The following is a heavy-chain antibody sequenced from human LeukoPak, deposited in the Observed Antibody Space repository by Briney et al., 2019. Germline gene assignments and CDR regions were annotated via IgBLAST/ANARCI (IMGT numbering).Heavy chain of an antibody. V-gene: IGHV3-11*01. J-gene: IGHJ3*02. CDR3: ARAALDAFDI. CDR1: GFTSSDYY. Sequence: PGGSLRLSCAVSGFTSSDYYMNWLRQAPGKGPEWISYISGSDDITYYADSVRGRFTISRDNAQNSLYLQMSSLRSEDTAVYYGARAALDAFDIWGQGTMVTVSS. CDR2: ISGSDDIT.